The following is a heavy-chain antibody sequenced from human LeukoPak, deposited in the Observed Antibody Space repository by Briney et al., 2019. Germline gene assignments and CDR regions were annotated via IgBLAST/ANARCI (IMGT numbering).Heavy chain of an antibody. Sequence: GGSLRLSCAASGFTFSIYEINWVRQAPGKGLEWLSHISTSGTSIHYADSVKGRFTISRDNSKNTLYLQMNSLRAEDTAVYYCAKSGGVRFDPWGQGTLVTVSS. J-gene: IGHJ5*02. D-gene: IGHD3-16*01. CDR3: AKSGGVRFDP. CDR2: ISTSGTSI. CDR1: GFTFSIYE. V-gene: IGHV3-48*03.